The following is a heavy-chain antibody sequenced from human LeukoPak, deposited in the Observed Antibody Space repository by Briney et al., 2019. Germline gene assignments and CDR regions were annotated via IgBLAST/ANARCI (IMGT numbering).Heavy chain of an antibody. CDR3: ARESRTTNYYYYYYMDV. D-gene: IGHD1-14*01. Sequence: SETLSLTCTVSGGSISIHYWSWIRQPPGKGLEWIGYIYYSGSTNYNPSLKSRVTISVDTSKNQFSLKLSSVTAADTAVYYCARESRTTNYYYYYYMDVWGKGTTVTVSS. CDR1: GGSISIHY. J-gene: IGHJ6*03. CDR2: IYYSGST. V-gene: IGHV4-59*11.